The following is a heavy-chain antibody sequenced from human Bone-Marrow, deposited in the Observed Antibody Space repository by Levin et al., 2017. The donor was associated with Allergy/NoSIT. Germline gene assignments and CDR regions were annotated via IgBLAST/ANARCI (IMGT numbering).Heavy chain of an antibody. J-gene: IGHJ5*02. CDR1: GFTFSGYW. CDR2: ITTDGSST. V-gene: IGHV3-74*03. Sequence: GESLKISCAASGFTFSGYWMHWVRQAPGKGLAWVSRITTDGSSTAHADSVLGRFTTYRDNSKNILYLQMNSLRAEDTAVYYCARDAPHRRLDLWGQGTLVTVSS. CDR3: ARDAPHRRLDL.